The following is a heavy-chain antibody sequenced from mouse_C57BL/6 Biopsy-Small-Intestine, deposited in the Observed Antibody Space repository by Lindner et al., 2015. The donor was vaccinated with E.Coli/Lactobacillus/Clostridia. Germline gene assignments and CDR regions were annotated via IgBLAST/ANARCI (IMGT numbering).Heavy chain of an antibody. J-gene: IGHJ4*01. CDR3: ARDNGTDPTMEY. CDR1: GYSFASYG. CDR2: ISTYSGNT. Sequence: VKVSCKASGYSFASYGISWVRQAPGQGLEWMGWISTYSGNTNYAQKLQDRVTMTTDTSTNTVYMELRSLRSDDTAIYFCARDNGTDPTMEYWGQGSLVTVSS. V-gene: IGHV1-81*01.